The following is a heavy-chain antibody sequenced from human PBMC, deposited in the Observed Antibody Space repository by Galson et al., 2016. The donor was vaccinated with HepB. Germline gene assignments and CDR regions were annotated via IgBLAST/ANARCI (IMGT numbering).Heavy chain of an antibody. V-gene: IGHV4-39*01. D-gene: IGHD1-26*01. J-gene: IGHJ4*02. CDR2: VYYSGST. Sequence: SEPLSLTCTVSGGSISSSHHYCGWIRQPPGKGLEWIGNVYYSGSTYYNPSLKSRVTISVDTSKNQFSLKLTSVTAADTAVYYCATYLGGIVRASDYWGQGTLVTVSS. CDR3: ATYLGGIVRASDY. CDR1: GGSISSSHHY.